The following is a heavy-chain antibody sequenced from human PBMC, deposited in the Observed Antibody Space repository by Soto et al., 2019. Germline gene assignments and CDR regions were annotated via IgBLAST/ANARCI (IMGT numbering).Heavy chain of an antibody. V-gene: IGHV4-34*01. CDR3: AREGEMATIHLFQN. Sequence: QVQLQQWGAGLLKPSETLSLTCAVYGGSFSGYYWSWIRQPPGKGLEWIGEINHSGSTNYNTSLKSRVTISVDTSKNQCSLKLSSVTAADTAVYYCAREGEMATIHLFQNWGQGTLVTVSS. CDR1: GGSFSGYY. D-gene: IGHD5-12*01. CDR2: INHSGST. J-gene: IGHJ4*02.